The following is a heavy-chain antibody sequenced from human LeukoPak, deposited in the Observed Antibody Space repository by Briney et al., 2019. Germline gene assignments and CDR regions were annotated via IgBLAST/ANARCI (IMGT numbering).Heavy chain of an antibody. J-gene: IGHJ4*02. CDR3: ARARGSSSSQDYYVDY. CDR1: GYTFISYG. Sequence: ASVKVSCKASGYTFISYGISWVRQAPGQGLEWMGWISTYSGNTKYAQKLQGRVTLTTDTSTRTVYMELRSLRSDDTAVYYCARARGSSSSQDYYVDYWGQGTLVTVSS. CDR2: ISTYSGNT. D-gene: IGHD2-2*01. V-gene: IGHV1-18*04.